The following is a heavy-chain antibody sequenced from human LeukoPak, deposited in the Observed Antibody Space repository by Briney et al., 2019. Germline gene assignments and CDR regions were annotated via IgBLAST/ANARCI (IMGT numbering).Heavy chain of an antibody. V-gene: IGHV3-73*01. CDR1: GFTFSGSA. CDR3: NYYYCMDV. CDR2: IRSKANSYAT. J-gene: IGHJ6*03. Sequence: GGSLRLSCAASGFTFSGSAMHWVRQASGKGLEWVGRIRSKANSYATAYAASVKGRFTISRDDSKNTAYLQMNSLKTEDTAVYYCNYYYCMDVWGKGTTVTVSS.